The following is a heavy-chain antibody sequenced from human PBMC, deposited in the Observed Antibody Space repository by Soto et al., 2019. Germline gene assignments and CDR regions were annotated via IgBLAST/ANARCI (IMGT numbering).Heavy chain of an antibody. D-gene: IGHD3-22*01. V-gene: IGHV3-48*01. CDR3: ARGGVDSSGYYYPPAEYFQH. J-gene: IGHJ1*01. Sequence: PGGPLRLSCAASGFTCSSYSMNWVRQAPGKGLEWVSYISSSSSTIYYADSVKGRFTISRDNAKNSLYLQMNSLRAEDTAVYYCARGGVDSSGYYYPPAEYFQHWGQGTLVTVSS. CDR2: ISSSSSTI. CDR1: GFTCSSYS.